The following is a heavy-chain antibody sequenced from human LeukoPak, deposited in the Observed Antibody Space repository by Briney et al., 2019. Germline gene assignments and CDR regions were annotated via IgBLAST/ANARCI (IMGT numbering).Heavy chain of an antibody. CDR3: AKDLSSTSCYSALADCYYYYGMDV. J-gene: IGHJ6*02. CDR2: ISYGGGNK. D-gene: IGHD2-2*01. V-gene: IGHV3-30*18. Sequence: GGSLRLSCAASGFTFSSYGMHWVRQAPGKGLEWVAAISYGGGNKYYADSVKGRFTISRDNSKNTLYLQMNSLRAEDTAVYYCAKDLSSTSCYSALADCYYYYGMDVWGQGTTVTVSS. CDR1: GFTFSSYG.